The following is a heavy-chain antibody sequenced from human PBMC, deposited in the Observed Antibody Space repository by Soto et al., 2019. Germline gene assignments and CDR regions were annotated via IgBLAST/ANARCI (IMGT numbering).Heavy chain of an antibody. CDR1: GFTFRNQD. Sequence: EVQLLESGGGLVQPGGSLRLTCVGSGFTFRNQDMRWVRQAPGKGLEWVSGISGRGGVTYYADSVKGRFTISRDNSKNTMYLRMNNLRANDTAVYYCAKDRQFRSYYESAGHYNDWGQGTLVTVSS. CDR2: ISGRGGVT. CDR3: AKDRQFRSYYESAGHYND. V-gene: IGHV3-23*01. D-gene: IGHD3-22*01. J-gene: IGHJ4*02.